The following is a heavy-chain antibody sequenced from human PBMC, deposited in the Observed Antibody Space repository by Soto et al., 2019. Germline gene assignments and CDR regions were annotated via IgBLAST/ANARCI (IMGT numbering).Heavy chain of an antibody. CDR2: MNPNSGNT. CDR1: GYTFTSYD. V-gene: IGHV1-8*01. CDR3: ARGTYYYDSSGLKYYYYYGMDV. D-gene: IGHD3-22*01. Sequence: ASVKVSCKASGYTFTSYDINWVRQATGQGLEWMGWMNPNSGNTGYAQKFQGRVTMTRNTSISTAYMELSSLRSEDTAVYYCARGTYYYDSSGLKYYYYYGMDVWGQGTTVTVSS. J-gene: IGHJ6*02.